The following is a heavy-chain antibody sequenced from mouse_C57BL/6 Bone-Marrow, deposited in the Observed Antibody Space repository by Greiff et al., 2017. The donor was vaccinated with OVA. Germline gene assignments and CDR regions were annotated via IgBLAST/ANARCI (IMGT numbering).Heavy chain of an antibody. CDR1: GYTFTEYT. CDR2: FYPGSGSL. Sequence: VQLQQSGAELVKPGASVKLSCKASGYTFTEYTIHWVKQRSGQGLEWIGWFYPGSGSLKYNEKLKDKATLTADKSSSTVSMELSSLTSEDSAVYFCTRHPDYYGSYYAMDYWGQGTSVTVSS. D-gene: IGHD1-1*01. CDR3: TRHPDYYGSYYAMDY. V-gene: IGHV1-62-2*01. J-gene: IGHJ4*01.